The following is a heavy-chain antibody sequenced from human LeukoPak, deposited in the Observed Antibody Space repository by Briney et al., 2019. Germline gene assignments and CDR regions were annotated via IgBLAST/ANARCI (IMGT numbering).Heavy chain of an antibody. D-gene: IGHD1-26*01. CDR1: GGSISSGGYY. CDR2: IHHGGIT. CDR3: ARINSGNNLFYSDY. V-gene: IGHV4-30-2*03. J-gene: IGHJ4*02. Sequence: SQTLSLTCTVSGGSISSGGYYWSWIRQPPGKGLEWIGSIHHGGITYYTPSLNSRVTISTDTSKNQFSLRLGSVTATDTAVYYCARINSGNNLFYSDYWGQGTLVTVSS.